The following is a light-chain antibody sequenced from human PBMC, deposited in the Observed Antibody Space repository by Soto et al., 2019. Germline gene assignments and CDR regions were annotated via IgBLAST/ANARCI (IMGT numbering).Light chain of an antibody. CDR3: AAWDDSLNGAV. Sequence: SVLTQPPSASGTPGQRVTLSCSGSSSNIGSNTVNWYQQLPGTAPKLLIYSNYQRPSGVPDRFSGSKSGTSASLAISGLQSEDEADYYCAAWDDSLNGAVFGGGTQLTVL. V-gene: IGLV1-44*01. CDR1: SSNIGSNT. CDR2: SNY. J-gene: IGLJ7*01.